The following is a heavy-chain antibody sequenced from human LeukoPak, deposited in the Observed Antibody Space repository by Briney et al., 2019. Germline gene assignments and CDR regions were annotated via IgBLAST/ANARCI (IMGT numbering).Heavy chain of an antibody. Sequence: ASVKVSCKASGYTFTSYAMHWVRQAPGQRLEWMGWINAGNGNTKYSQKFQGRVTITRDTSASTAYMELSNLRSEDTAVYYCAREFSGTAFDIWGQGTMVTVSS. CDR1: GYTFTSYA. CDR3: AREFSGTAFDI. D-gene: IGHD1-14*01. J-gene: IGHJ3*02. V-gene: IGHV1-3*01. CDR2: INAGNGNT.